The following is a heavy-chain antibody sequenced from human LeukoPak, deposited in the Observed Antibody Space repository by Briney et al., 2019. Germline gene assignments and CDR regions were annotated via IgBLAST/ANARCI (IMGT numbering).Heavy chain of an antibody. J-gene: IGHJ4*02. CDR1: GFTFSTYS. CDR2: ISSSSSAI. V-gene: IGHV3-48*01. CDR3: ASYCSTTSCYEVDY. D-gene: IGHD2-2*01. Sequence: GGSLRLSCAASGFTFSTYSMNWVRQAPGKGLVWVSYISSSSSAIYYADSVKGRFTISRDNAKNSLYLQMNSLRAEDTAVYYCASYCSTTSCYEVDYWGLGTLVTVSS.